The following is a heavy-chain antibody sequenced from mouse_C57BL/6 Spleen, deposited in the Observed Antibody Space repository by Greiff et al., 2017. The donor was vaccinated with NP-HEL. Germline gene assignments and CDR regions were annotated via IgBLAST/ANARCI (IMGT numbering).Heavy chain of an antibody. D-gene: IGHD2-4*01. V-gene: IGHV2-2*01. CDR2: IWSGGST. Sequence: VQLQQSGPGLVQPSQSLSITCTVSGFSLTSYGVHWVRQSPGKGLEWLGVIWSGGSTDYNAAFISRLSISKDNSKSHVFFKMNSLQADDTAIYYCARIYYDYDDGDYYAMDYWGQGTSVTVSS. CDR1: GFSLTSYG. J-gene: IGHJ4*01. CDR3: ARIYYDYDDGDYYAMDY.